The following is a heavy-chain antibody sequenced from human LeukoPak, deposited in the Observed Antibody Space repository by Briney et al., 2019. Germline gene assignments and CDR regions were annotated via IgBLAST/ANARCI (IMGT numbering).Heavy chain of an antibody. V-gene: IGHV3-23*01. Sequence: PGGSLRLSCAASGFTFTSYAMSWVRQDPGKGLEWVSAISGSGGSTYYADSVKGRFTISRDNSKNTLYLQMNSLRAEDTAVYYCAKDPDYDILTGYLNYWGQGTLVTVSS. CDR1: GFTFTSYA. J-gene: IGHJ4*02. D-gene: IGHD3-9*01. CDR2: ISGSGGST. CDR3: AKDPDYDILTGYLNY.